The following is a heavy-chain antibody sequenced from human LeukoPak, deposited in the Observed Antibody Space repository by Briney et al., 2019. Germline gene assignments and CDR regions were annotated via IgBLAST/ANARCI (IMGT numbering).Heavy chain of an antibody. Sequence: SETLSLTCTVSGGSISSSSYYWGCIRQPPGKGLECIGRIYYSGSTYYNPSLKSRVTISVDTSKNQFSLKLSSVTAADTAVYYCARDPPDDSSGYYLYYYYGMDVWGQGTTVTVSS. CDR2: IYYSGST. V-gene: IGHV4-39*07. CDR3: ARDPPDDSSGYYLYYYYGMDV. CDR1: GGSISSSSYY. D-gene: IGHD3-22*01. J-gene: IGHJ6*02.